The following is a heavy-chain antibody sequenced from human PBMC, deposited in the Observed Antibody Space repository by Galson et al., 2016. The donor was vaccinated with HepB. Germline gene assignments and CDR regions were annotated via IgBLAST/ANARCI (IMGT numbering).Heavy chain of an antibody. Sequence: SLRLSCAASGFAFSSHWMTWVRQAPGKGLEWVADINQDGTETYYVDSLKGRFTISRDDAKNSLFLQMNSLTAEDTAVYFCARASYYGNTGYYYFDYWGQGALVTVSS. CDR2: INQDGTET. J-gene: IGHJ4*02. D-gene: IGHD3-22*01. V-gene: IGHV3-7*01. CDR1: GFAFSSHW. CDR3: ARASYYGNTGYYYFDY.